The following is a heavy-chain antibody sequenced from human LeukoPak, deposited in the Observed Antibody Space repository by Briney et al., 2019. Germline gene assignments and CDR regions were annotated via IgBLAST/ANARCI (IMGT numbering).Heavy chain of an antibody. CDR3: AREGLVIRAAFDV. V-gene: IGHV1-69*04. Sequence: SVKVSCQASGGTFSSYTISWVRQAPGQGLEWMGRIIPILGIANYAQKFQGRVTITADKSTSTAYMELSSLRSEDTAVYYCAREGLVIRAAFDVWGQGTMVTVSS. CDR2: IIPILGIA. D-gene: IGHD2/OR15-2a*01. CDR1: GGTFSSYT. J-gene: IGHJ3*01.